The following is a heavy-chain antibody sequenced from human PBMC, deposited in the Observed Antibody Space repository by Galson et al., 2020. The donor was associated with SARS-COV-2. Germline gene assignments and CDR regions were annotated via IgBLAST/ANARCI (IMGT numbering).Heavy chain of an antibody. D-gene: IGHD1-26*01. V-gene: IGHV3-64*02. Sequence: GESLKISCAASGLTFSTFTMHWVRQAPGKGLEFVAAITSNGGSIFYADSVKDRFTISRDNSKNTLYLQMGRLRPEDMAVYFCARERGGYYFDFWGQGTLVTVSS. CDR2: ITSNGGSI. J-gene: IGHJ4*02. CDR3: ARERGGYYFDF. CDR1: GLTFSTFT.